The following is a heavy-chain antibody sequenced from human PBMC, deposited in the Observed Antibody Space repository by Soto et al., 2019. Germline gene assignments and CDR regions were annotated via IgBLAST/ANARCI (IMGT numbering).Heavy chain of an antibody. Sequence: QVQLVESGGGVVQPGGSLRLSCAASGFTFSSYGMHWVRQAPGKGLEWVAVISHDGSNKYYADSVKGRFTISRDNSENTLYLQMHSLRAEETAVYYCAQDQQLADIAGASSVYWGQGTLVTVSS. CDR1: GFTFSSYG. J-gene: IGHJ4*02. CDR3: AQDQQLADIAGASSVY. V-gene: IGHV3-30*18. CDR2: ISHDGSNK. D-gene: IGHD6-6*01.